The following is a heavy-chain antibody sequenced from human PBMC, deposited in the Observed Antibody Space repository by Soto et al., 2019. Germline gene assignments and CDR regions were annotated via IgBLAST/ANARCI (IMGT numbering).Heavy chain of an antibody. CDR1: GFTFSSYA. CDR2: ISGSGGST. CDR3: AKRRKYNWNYGGYYFDY. D-gene: IGHD1-7*01. V-gene: IGHV3-23*01. J-gene: IGHJ4*02. Sequence: PGGSLRLSCAASGFTFSSYAMSWVRQAPGKGLEWVSAISGSGGSTYYADSVKGRFTISRDNSKNTLYLQMNSLRAEDTAVYYCAKRRKYNWNYGGYYFDYWGQGTLVTVSS.